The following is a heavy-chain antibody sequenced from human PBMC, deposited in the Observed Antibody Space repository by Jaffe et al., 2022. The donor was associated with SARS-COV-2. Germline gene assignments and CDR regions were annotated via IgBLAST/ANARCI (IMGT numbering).Heavy chain of an antibody. CDR2: ISIYNGHA. CDR3: ASTPMRLFGGGYYYHLEV. J-gene: IGHJ6*03. V-gene: IGHV1-18*01. CDR1: GYTFSTYG. Sequence: QGQLVQSGAELKKPGASVKVSCKASGYTFSTYGVSWVRQAPGQGLEWMGWISIYNGHANYAQKFQGRVTLTTDTSTNTTYMDLRSLRSDDTAMYYCASTPMRLFGGGYYYHLEVWGRGTTVTVSS. D-gene: IGHD3-16*01.